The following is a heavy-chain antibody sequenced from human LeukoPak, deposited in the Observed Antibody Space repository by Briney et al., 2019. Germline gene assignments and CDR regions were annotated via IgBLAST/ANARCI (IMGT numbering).Heavy chain of an antibody. D-gene: IGHD6-6*01. CDR2: IYSTGDT. CDR3: ARGGRSSELV. CDR1: GGSISSGGYY. V-gene: IGHV3-53*01. Sequence: LSLTCTVSGGSISSGGYYWSWVRQSPGKGLECVSIIYSTGDTYYADSVKGRFTISRDVSKNTVYLQMNSLRAEDTAVYYCARGGRSSELVWGQGTRVTVSS. J-gene: IGHJ4*02.